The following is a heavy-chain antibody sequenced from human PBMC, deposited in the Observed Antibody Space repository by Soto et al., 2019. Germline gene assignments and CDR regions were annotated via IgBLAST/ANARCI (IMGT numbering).Heavy chain of an antibody. D-gene: IGHD3-16*01. V-gene: IGHV4-31*03. Sequence: QVQLQESGPGLVKPSQTLSLTCTVSGGSISSGGYYWSWIRQHPGKGLEWIGYIYYSGSTYYNPSLKSRVTISVDTSKNQFSLKLSSVTAAYTAVYYCARSDVLITPTFDYWGQGTLVTVSS. CDR1: GGSISSGGYY. CDR3: ARSDVLITPTFDY. CDR2: IYYSGST. J-gene: IGHJ4*02.